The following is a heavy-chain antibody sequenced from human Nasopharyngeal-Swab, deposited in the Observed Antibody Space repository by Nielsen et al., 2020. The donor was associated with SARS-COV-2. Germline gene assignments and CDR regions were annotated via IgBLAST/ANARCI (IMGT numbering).Heavy chain of an antibody. Sequence: GGSLRLSCAASGFTFSNYRMHWVRQAPGKGLVRVSRINGDGSSLNYADFVKGRFTISTDNAKSTLYLEMNSLRAEDTAVYYCARGRGSSTSMIGYWGQGTLVTVSS. J-gene: IGHJ4*02. V-gene: IGHV3-74*01. D-gene: IGHD2/OR15-2a*01. CDR3: ARGRGSSTSMIGY. CDR1: GFTFSNYR. CDR2: INGDGSSL.